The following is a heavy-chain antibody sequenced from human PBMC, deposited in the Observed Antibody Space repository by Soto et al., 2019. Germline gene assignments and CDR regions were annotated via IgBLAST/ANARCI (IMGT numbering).Heavy chain of an antibody. Sequence: ASVKVSCKASRYTFISYDINWVRQATGQGLEWMGWMNPNSGNTGYAQKFQGRITMTRNTSINTAYMELSSLGSEDTAVYYCARGREVWWNAGPLGLHDLGVWGQLTTVT. CDR3: ARGREVWWNAGPLGLHDLGV. J-gene: IGHJ6*02. V-gene: IGHV1-8*01. CDR1: RYTFISYD. D-gene: IGHD3-16*01. CDR2: MNPNSGNT.